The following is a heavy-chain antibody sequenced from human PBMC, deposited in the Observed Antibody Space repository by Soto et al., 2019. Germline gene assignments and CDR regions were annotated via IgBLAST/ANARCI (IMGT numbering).Heavy chain of an antibody. CDR3: AREGSIFGVVIIPDYFDY. V-gene: IGHV1-69*13. CDR2: IIPIFGTA. CDR1: GGTFSSYA. D-gene: IGHD3-3*01. J-gene: IGHJ4*02. Sequence: SVKVSCKASGGTFSSYAISWVRQAPGQGLEWMGGIIPIFGTANYAQKFQGRVTITADESTSTAYMELSSLRSEGTAVYYCAREGSIFGVVIIPDYFDYWGQG.